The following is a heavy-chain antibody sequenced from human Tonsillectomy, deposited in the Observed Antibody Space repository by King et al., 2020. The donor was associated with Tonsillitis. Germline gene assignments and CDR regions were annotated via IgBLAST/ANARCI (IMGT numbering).Heavy chain of an antibody. V-gene: IGHV1-46*01. CDR2: LDPSGGST. D-gene: IGHD3-3*01. CDR3: ARDRSGFWSTYEYAY. CDR1: GYTFTNYY. Sequence: VQLVESGTEVKKPGASVKISCKASGYTFTNYYMHWVRQAPGQGLEWMGMLDPSGGSTSSSQKFQGRVTMTRDTSTSTVYMELSSLRSEDTAVYYCARDRSGFWSTYEYAYWGQGTLVTVSS. J-gene: IGHJ4*02.